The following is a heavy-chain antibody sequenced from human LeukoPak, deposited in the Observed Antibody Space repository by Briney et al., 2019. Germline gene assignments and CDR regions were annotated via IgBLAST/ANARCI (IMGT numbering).Heavy chain of an antibody. CDR2: INPNSGGT. CDR1: GYTFTGYY. Sequence: ASVKVSCKASGYTFTGYYMHWVRQAPGQGLEWMGWINPNSGGTNYAQKFQGRVTMTRDTSISTAYMELSRLRSDDTAVYYCARDLLTDKPDRNYDILTGNHTPPADNYWGQGTLVTVSS. CDR3: ARDLLTDKPDRNYDILTGNHTPPADNY. V-gene: IGHV1-2*02. J-gene: IGHJ4*02. D-gene: IGHD3-9*01.